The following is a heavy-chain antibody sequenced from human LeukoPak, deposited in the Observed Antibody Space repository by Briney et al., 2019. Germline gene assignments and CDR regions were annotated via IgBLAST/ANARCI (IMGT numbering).Heavy chain of an antibody. D-gene: IGHD3-10*01. CDR3: ARGGGRYYYGSGSYVGAFDT. J-gene: IGHJ3*02. CDR2: ISSSSSTI. Sequence: GGSLRLSCAASGFTFSSYSMNWVRQAPGKGLEWVSYISSSSSTIYYADSVKGRFTISRDNAKNSLYLQMNSLRAEDTAVYYCARGGGRYYYGSGSYVGAFDTWGQGTMVTVSS. CDR1: GFTFSSYS. V-gene: IGHV3-48*04.